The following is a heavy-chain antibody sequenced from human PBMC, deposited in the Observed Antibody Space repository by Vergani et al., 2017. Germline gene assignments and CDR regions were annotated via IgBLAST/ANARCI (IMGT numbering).Heavy chain of an antibody. Sequence: EVQLLESGGGLVQPGGSLRLSCAASGFTFTSYVMSWVRQAPGKGLEWVSAISGNGGSTYYADSVKGRFTISRDNSKNTLYLQMTSLRAEDTAVYYCAKLYDSSGYYYRGYVDLWGRGTLVTVSS. J-gene: IGHJ2*01. CDR2: ISGNGGST. CDR3: AKLYDSSGYYYRGYVDL. CDR1: GFTFTSYV. V-gene: IGHV3-23*01. D-gene: IGHD3-22*01.